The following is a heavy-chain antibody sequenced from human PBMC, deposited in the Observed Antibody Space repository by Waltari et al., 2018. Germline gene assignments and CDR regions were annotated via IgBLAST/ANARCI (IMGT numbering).Heavy chain of an antibody. CDR2: INPNSGGT. V-gene: IGHV1-2*06. Sequence: QVQLVQSGAEVKKPGASMKVSCKASGYRFIGYYVHWVRQAPGQGLEWVGRINPNSGGTNYAQKFQGRVTMTRDTSINTVYMEFHSLRSDDTAVYYCAKERIEYYSEFEYWGQGTPVTVS. D-gene: IGHD1-1*01. CDR3: AKERIEYYSEFEY. CDR1: GYRFIGYY. J-gene: IGHJ4*02.